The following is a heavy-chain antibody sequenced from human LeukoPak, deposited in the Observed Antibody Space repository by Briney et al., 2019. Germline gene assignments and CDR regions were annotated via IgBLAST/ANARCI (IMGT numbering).Heavy chain of an antibody. D-gene: IGHD3-22*01. CDR2: IIPIFGTA. V-gene: IGHV1-69*05. Sequence: SVKDSCKASGGTFSSYAISWVRQAPGQGLEWMGGIIPIFGTANYAQKFQGRVTITTDESTSTAYMELSSLRSEDTAVYYCARPHRTYYYDSSGYYFPLDYWGQGTLVTVSS. CDR3: ARPHRTYYYDSSGYYFPLDY. J-gene: IGHJ4*02. CDR1: GGTFSSYA.